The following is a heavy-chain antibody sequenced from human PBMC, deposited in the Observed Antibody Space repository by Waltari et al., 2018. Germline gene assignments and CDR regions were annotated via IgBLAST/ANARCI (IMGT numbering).Heavy chain of an antibody. CDR2: IKQDGSGK. V-gene: IGHV3-7*04. Sequence: EVQLVESGGGLVQPGGSLRLSCAASGFTFSSYWMSWVRQAPGKGLGWVANIKQDGSGKYYVDSVKGRFTIAGDNAKNSLYLQMNSLRAEDTAVYYCARGTRRSSGFDYWGQGTLVTVSS. D-gene: IGHD3-22*01. CDR1: GFTFSSYW. J-gene: IGHJ4*02. CDR3: ARGTRRSSGFDY.